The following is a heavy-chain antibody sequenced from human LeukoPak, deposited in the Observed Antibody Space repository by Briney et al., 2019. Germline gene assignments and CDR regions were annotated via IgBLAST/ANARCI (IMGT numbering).Heavy chain of an antibody. J-gene: IGHJ3*02. Sequence: VSVKVFCKVSGYTLTELSMHWVRHAPGKGLEWMGGFDPEGGETIYAQKFQGRVTMTEETSTDTAYMELSSLRSEDTAVYYCATSHLGIAAAGPANDAFDIWGQGTMVTVSS. CDR3: ATSHLGIAAAGPANDAFDI. CDR2: FDPEGGET. CDR1: GYTLTELS. D-gene: IGHD6-13*01. V-gene: IGHV1-24*01.